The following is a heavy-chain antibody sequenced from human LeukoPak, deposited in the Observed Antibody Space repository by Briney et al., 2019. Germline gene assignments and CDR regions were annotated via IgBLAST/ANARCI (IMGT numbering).Heavy chain of an antibody. CDR1: GFTFSSYS. V-gene: IGHV3-48*01. Sequence: PGGSLRLSCAASGFTFSSYSMSWVRQAPGKGLEWVSYISSSSSTIYYADSVKGRFTISRDNAKNSLYLQMNSLRAEDTAVYYCARDLGSLWFGEPRGDAFDIWGQGTMVTVSS. J-gene: IGHJ3*02. D-gene: IGHD3-10*01. CDR3: ARDLGSLWFGEPRGDAFDI. CDR2: ISSSSSTI.